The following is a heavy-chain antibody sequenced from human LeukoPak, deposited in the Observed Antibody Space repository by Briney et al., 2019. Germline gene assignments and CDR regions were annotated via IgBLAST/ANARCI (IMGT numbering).Heavy chain of an antibody. CDR1: GFTFSSYE. V-gene: IGHV3-21*01. CDR2: ISSSSSYI. CDR3: AELGITMIGGV. J-gene: IGHJ6*04. D-gene: IGHD3-10*02. Sequence: GGSLRLSCAASGFTFSSYEMNWVRQAPGKGLEWVSFISSSSSYINYADSVKGRFTISRDNAKKSLYLQMNSLRAEDTAVYYCAELGITMIGGVWGKGTTVTISS.